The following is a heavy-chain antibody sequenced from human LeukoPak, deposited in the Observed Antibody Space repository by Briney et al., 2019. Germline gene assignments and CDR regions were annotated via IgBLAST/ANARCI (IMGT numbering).Heavy chain of an antibody. D-gene: IGHD6-19*01. CDR2: IYYSGST. CDR3: ARVQYSSGWNPNFDY. V-gene: IGHV4-39*07. J-gene: IGHJ4*02. CDR1: GGSISSSSYY. Sequence: PSETLSLTCTVSGGSISSSSYYWGWIRQPPGKGLEWIGSIYYSGSTYYNPSLRSRVTISVDTSKNQYSLKLSSVTAADTAVYYCARVQYSSGWNPNFDYWGQGTLVTVSS.